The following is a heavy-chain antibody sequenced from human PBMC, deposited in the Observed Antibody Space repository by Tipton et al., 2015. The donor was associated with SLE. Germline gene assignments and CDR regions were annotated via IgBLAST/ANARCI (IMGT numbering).Heavy chain of an antibody. Sequence: TLSLTCTVSGGFINIYYWTWIRQSAGKGLEWIGHVSSSGSTNYNPSLKSRVTMSISASQNQFSLRLTSMTAADTAVYYCARRHSSSWYFDYWGQGALVTVSS. J-gene: IGHJ4*02. D-gene: IGHD6-13*01. CDR2: VSSSGST. V-gene: IGHV4-4*07. CDR1: GGFINIYY. CDR3: ARRHSSSWYFDY.